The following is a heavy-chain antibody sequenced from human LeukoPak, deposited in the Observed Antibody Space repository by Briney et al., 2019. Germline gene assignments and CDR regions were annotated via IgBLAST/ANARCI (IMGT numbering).Heavy chain of an antibody. J-gene: IGHJ5*02. Sequence: PSETLSLTCAVYGGSFSGYYWSWIRQPPGKGLEWIGEINHSGSTNYNPPLKSRVTISVDTSKNQFSLKLSSVTAADTAVYYCARLPHSSGWLNWFDPWGQGTLVTVSS. CDR1: GGSFSGYY. V-gene: IGHV4-34*01. CDR2: INHSGST. D-gene: IGHD6-19*01. CDR3: ARLPHSSGWLNWFDP.